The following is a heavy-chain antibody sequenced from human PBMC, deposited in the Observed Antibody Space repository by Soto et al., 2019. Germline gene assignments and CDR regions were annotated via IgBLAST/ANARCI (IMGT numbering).Heavy chain of an antibody. D-gene: IGHD3-22*01. Sequence: QVQLQESGPGLVKPSQTLSLTCTVSGASISNGDYYWSWIRQHPGKGLEWIGYIYYSGSTYYNPSLKSRVTISVDTSKNQCSLKLSSVTAADTAVYYCASIYDSSGYYYGNNWFDPWGQGTLVTVSS. V-gene: IGHV4-31*03. CDR3: ASIYDSSGYYYGNNWFDP. J-gene: IGHJ5*02. CDR1: GASISNGDYY. CDR2: IYYSGST.